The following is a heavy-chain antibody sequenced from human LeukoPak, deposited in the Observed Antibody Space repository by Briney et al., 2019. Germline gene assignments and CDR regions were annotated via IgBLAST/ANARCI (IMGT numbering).Heavy chain of an antibody. J-gene: IGHJ4*02. CDR1: GYTFTSYG. CDR2: ISAYNGNT. CDR3: ARDPMFAPVTMVRGPPDY. D-gene: IGHD3-10*01. V-gene: IGHV1-18*01. Sequence: ASVKVSCKASGYTFTSYGISWVRQAPGQGLEWMGWISAYNGNTNYAQKLQGRVTMTIDTSTSTAYMELRSLRSDDTAVYYCARDPMFAPVTMVRGPPDYWGQGTLVTVSS.